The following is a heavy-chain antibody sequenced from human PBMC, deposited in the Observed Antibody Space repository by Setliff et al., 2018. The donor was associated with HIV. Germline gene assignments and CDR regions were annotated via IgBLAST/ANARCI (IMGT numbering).Heavy chain of an antibody. CDR2: ISAYNDNT. J-gene: IGHJ4*02. Sequence: ASVKVSCKASGYTFSTYGISWVRQAPGQGLEWMGWISAYNDNTNYAQKVQGRVTMTTDTSTSTAYMVLRSLRSDDTAVYYCARDLGYCTSTSCYGVFDYWGQGTLVTASS. D-gene: IGHD2-2*01. CDR3: ARDLGYCTSTSCYGVFDY. V-gene: IGHV1-18*01. CDR1: GYTFSTYG.